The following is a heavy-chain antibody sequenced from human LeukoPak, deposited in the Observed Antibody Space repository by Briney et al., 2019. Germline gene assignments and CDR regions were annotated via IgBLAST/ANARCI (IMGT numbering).Heavy chain of an antibody. D-gene: IGHD3-3*01. CDR2: IYYSGST. J-gene: IGHJ5*02. CDR1: GGSISSSSYY. V-gene: IGHV4-39*07. CDR3: ARDVGTAAGYYDFWSGYYNRGNWFDP. Sequence: SETLSLTCTVSGGSISSSSYYWGWIRQPPGKGLEWIGSIYYSGSTNYNPSLKSRVTISVDTSKNQFSLKLSSVTAADTAVYYCARDVGTAAGYYDFWSGYYNRGNWFDPWGQGTLVTVSS.